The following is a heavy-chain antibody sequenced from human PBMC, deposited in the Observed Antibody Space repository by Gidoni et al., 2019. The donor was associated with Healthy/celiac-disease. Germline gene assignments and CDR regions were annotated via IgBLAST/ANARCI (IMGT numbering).Heavy chain of an antibody. J-gene: IGHJ6*02. D-gene: IGHD3-22*01. CDR1: GFTFSNAW. Sequence: EVQLVESGGGLVKPGGSLRLSCASSGFTFSNAWMSWVRQAPGKGLEWVGRIKSKTDGGTTDYAAPVKGRFTISRDDSKNTLYLQMNSLKTEDTAVYYCTTGLLRYYYYGMDVWGQGTTVTVSS. CDR3: TTGLLRYYYYGMDV. CDR2: IKSKTDGGTT. V-gene: IGHV3-15*01.